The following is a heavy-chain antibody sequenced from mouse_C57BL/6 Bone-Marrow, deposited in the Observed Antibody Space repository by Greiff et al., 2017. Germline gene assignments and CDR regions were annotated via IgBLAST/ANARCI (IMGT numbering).Heavy chain of an antibody. Sequence: QVQLQQSGPELVKPGASVKISCKASGYAFSSSWMNWVKQRPGKGLEWIGRIYPGDGDTNYNGKFKGKATLTADKSSSTAYMQLSSLTSEDSAVYVCARKRAMYYFDYWGQGTTLTVSS. CDR1: GYAFSSSW. D-gene: IGHD3-1*01. CDR2: IYPGDGDT. CDR3: ARKRAMYYFDY. V-gene: IGHV1-82*01. J-gene: IGHJ2*01.